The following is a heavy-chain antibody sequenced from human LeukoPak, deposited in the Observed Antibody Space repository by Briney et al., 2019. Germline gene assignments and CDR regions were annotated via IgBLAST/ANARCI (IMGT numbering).Heavy chain of an antibody. V-gene: IGHV4-34*01. CDR2: INHSGST. CDR1: GGSFSGYY. D-gene: IGHD3-10*01. CDR3: ARGGVWFGELIDF. J-gene: IGHJ4*02. Sequence: SETLSLTCAVYGGSFSGYYWSWIRQPPGKGLEWIGEINHSGSTNYNPSLKSRVTISVDTSKNQFSLKLSSVTAADTAVYYCARGGVWFGELIDFWGQGTLVTVSS.